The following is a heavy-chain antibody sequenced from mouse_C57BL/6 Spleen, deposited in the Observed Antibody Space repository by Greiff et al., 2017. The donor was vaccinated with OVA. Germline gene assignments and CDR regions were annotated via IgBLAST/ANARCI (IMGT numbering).Heavy chain of an antibody. CDR3: ARYDNFDY. CDR1: GYAFSSSW. D-gene: IGHD2-3*01. CDR2: IYPGDGDT. J-gene: IGHJ2*01. Sequence: QVQLQQSGPELVKPGASVKISCKASGYAFSSSWMNWVKQRPGKGLEWIGRIYPGDGDTNYNGKFKGKATLTADESSSTAYMQLSSLTSEDSAVYFCARYDNFDYWGQGTTLTVSS. V-gene: IGHV1-82*01.